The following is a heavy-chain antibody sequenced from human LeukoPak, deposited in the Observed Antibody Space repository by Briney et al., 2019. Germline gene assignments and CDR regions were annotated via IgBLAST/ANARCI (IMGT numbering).Heavy chain of an antibody. V-gene: IGHV4-34*01. Sequence: SETLSLTCAVYGGSFSGYYWSWIRQPPGKGLEWIGEINHSGSTNYNPSLKSRVTISVDTSKNQFSLKLSSVTAADPAVYYCAVAAKASYYFDYWGQGTLVTVSS. CDR1: GGSFSGYY. J-gene: IGHJ4*02. D-gene: IGHD1-26*01. CDR2: INHSGST. CDR3: AVAAKASYYFDY.